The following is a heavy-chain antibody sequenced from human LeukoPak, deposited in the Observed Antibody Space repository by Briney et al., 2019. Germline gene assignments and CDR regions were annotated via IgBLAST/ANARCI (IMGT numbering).Heavy chain of an antibody. D-gene: IGHD3-3*01. CDR3: AGSNSAYDFWSGYPIDY. Sequence: SETLSLTCTVSGGSISSYYWSWIRQPPGKGLEWIGYIYYSGSTNYNPSLKSRVTISVDTSKNQFSLKLSSVTAADTAVYYCAGSNSAYDFWSGYPIDYWGQGTLVTVSS. CDR2: IYYSGST. V-gene: IGHV4-59*01. J-gene: IGHJ4*02. CDR1: GGSISSYY.